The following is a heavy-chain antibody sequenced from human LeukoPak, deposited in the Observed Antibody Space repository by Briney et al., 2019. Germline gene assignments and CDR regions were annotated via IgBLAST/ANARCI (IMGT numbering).Heavy chain of an antibody. CDR2: ISSSSSYI. V-gene: IGHV3-21*01. J-gene: IGHJ4*02. CDR1: GFTFSSYS. D-gene: IGHD3-22*01. Sequence: PGGSLRLSCAASGFTFSSYSMNWVRQATGKGLEWVSSISSSSSYIYYADSVKGRFTISRDNAKNSLYLQMNSLRAEDTAVYYCARGGYYYDSSGYPLDYWGQGTLVTVSS. CDR3: ARGGYYYDSSGYPLDY.